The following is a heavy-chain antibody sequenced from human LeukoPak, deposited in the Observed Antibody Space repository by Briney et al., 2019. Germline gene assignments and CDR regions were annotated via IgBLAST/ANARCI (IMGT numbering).Heavy chain of an antibody. D-gene: IGHD6-6*01. V-gene: IGHV1-2*02. CDR1: GYTFTGYY. J-gene: IGHJ4*02. CDR2: INPNSGGT. Sequence: ASVKVSCKASGYTFTGYYMHWVRQAPGQGLEWMGWINPNSGGTNYAQKFQGRGTMTRDTSISTAYMELSRLRSDDTAVYYCARARVRAARPEDYWGQGTLVTVSS. CDR3: ARARVRAARPEDY.